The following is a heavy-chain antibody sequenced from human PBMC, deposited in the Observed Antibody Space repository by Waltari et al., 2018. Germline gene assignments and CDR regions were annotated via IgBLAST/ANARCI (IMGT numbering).Heavy chain of an antibody. CDR3: ARHPLSREYEEVFDP. Sequence: QLQLQESGPGLVKPSETLSLTCTVSGGSISSSSYYWGWIRQPPGKGLEWIGSIYYSGRTYYNPSLKSRVTISVDTSKNQFSLKLSSVTAADTAVYYCARHPLSREYEEVFDPWGQGTLVTVSS. CDR2: IYYSGRT. CDR1: GGSISSSSYY. D-gene: IGHD2-2*01. V-gene: IGHV4-39*01. J-gene: IGHJ5*02.